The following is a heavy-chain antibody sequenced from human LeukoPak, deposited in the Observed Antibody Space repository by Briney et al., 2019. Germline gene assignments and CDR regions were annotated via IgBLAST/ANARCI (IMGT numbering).Heavy chain of an antibody. V-gene: IGHV4-34*01. CDR3: ARGANYDYVWGSYRYMDFDY. CDR2: INHSGST. J-gene: IGHJ4*02. D-gene: IGHD3-16*02. Sequence: SETLSLTCAVYGGSFSGYYWSWIRQPPGKGLEWIGEINHSGSTNYNPSLKSRLTISVDTSKNQFSLRLSSVTAADTAVYYCARGANYDYVWGSYRYMDFDYWGQGTLVTVSS. CDR1: GGSFSGYY.